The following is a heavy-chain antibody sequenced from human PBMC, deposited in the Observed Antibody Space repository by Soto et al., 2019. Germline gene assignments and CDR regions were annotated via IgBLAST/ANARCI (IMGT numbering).Heavy chain of an antibody. CDR1: GFTFSTYA. J-gene: IGHJ5*02. CDR2: ISASGGST. Sequence: PGGSLRLSCAASGFTFSTYAMNWVRQAPGQGLEWVSTISASGGSTYYADSVKGRFTTSRDNSKSTLYLQMNSLRAEDTAVYYCAKAYNNYVPYFDPRGQGTLVTVSS. D-gene: IGHD4-4*01. CDR3: AKAYNNYVPYFDP. V-gene: IGHV3-23*01.